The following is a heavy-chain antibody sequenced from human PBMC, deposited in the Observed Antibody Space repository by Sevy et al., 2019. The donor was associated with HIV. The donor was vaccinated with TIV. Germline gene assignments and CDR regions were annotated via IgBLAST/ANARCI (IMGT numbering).Heavy chain of an antibody. V-gene: IGHV3-7*01. Sequence: GGSLRLSCAASGFTFSSYWMSWVRQAPGKGLEWVANIKQDGSEKYYVDSVKGRFTISRDNAKNSLYLQMNSLRAEDTAVYYCATGQREAYDHVWGSYRYTDYYYGMDVWGQGTTVTVSS. J-gene: IGHJ6*02. CDR3: ATGQREAYDHVWGSYRYTDYYYGMDV. CDR2: IKQDGSEK. D-gene: IGHD3-16*02. CDR1: GFTFSSYW.